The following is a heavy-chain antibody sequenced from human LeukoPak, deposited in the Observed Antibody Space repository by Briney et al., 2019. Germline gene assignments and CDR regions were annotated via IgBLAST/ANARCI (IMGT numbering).Heavy chain of an antibody. D-gene: IGHD5-24*01. J-gene: IGHJ4*02. Sequence: GASVKVSCKASGYIFTNYFLYWVRQAPGQGLEWMGLINPSGGSTRYAQKFQGRVTMARDTSTSTVYMELSSLRSEDTAVYYCARVGYTGWNWGLHYWGQGTLVTVSS. CDR1: GYIFTNYF. V-gene: IGHV1-46*01. CDR3: ARVGYTGWNWGLHY. CDR2: INPSGGST.